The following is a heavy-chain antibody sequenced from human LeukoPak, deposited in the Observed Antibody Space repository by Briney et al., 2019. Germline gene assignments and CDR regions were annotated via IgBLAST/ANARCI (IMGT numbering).Heavy chain of an antibody. D-gene: IGHD6-19*01. CDR2: INHSGST. CDR3: ARGRAGRRPPWYFDL. Sequence: SETLSPTCAVYGGSFSGYYWSWIRQPPGKGLEWIGEINHSGSTNYNPSLKSRVTISVDTSKNQFSLKLSSVTAADTAVYYCARGRAGRRPPWYFDLWGRGTLVTVSS. V-gene: IGHV4-34*01. CDR1: GGSFSGYY. J-gene: IGHJ2*01.